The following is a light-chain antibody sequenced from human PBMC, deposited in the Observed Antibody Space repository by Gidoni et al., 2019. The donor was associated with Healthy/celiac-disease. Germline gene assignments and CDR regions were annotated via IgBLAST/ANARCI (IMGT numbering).Light chain of an antibody. V-gene: IGKV1-39*01. CDR1: QSISSY. CDR3: QQSYSTPD. Sequence: IQMTQSPSSLSASVGDRVTITCRASQSISSYLNWYQQKPGKAPKLLIYAASSLQSGVPSRFSGSGSGTDFTLTISSLQPEDFATYYCQQSYSTPDFXPXTKVDIK. CDR2: AAS. J-gene: IGKJ3*01.